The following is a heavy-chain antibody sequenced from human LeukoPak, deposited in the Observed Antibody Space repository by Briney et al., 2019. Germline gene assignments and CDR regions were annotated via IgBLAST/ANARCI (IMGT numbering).Heavy chain of an antibody. CDR1: GFTVSSNY. D-gene: IGHD3-10*01. Sequence: PGGSLRLSCAASGFTVSSNYMTWVRQAPGKGLEWVSVTYSGGRTCYADSVKGRFTISRDNSRNTLYLQMNSLRAEDTAVYYCARVYYGSGSLHYYYYYMDVWGKGTTVTISS. CDR3: ARVYYGSGSLHYYYYYMDV. J-gene: IGHJ6*03. CDR2: TYSGGRT. V-gene: IGHV3-53*01.